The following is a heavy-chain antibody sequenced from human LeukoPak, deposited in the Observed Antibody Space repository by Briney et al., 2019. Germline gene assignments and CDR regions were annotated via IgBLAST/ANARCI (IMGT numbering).Heavy chain of an antibody. V-gene: IGHV3-64*01. Sequence: GGSLRLSCAASGFTFSTYAMHWVRQAPGKGLEYVSAIKNNRGDTYYASSVQGRFTVSRDNSRSTLYLQMDSLRPDDMAIYYCARVQSTVRGIQGPFDLWGQGTLVTVS. CDR2: IKNNRGDT. CDR1: GFTFSTYA. J-gene: IGHJ4*02. CDR3: ARVQSTVRGIQGPFDL. D-gene: IGHD3-10*01.